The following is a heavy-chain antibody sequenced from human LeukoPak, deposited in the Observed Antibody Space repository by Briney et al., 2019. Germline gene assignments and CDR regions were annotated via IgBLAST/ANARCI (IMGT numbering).Heavy chain of an antibody. J-gene: IGHJ3*02. CDR2: ISGRGGST. Sequence: GGSLRLSCAASGFTFSSYAMSWVRQAPGKGLEWVSNISGRGGSTYYADSVKGRFTISRDDSKNSLYLQMNSLRAEDTAVYYCARSPYSSSSGYAFDIWGQGTMVTVSS. CDR3: ARSPYSSSSGYAFDI. D-gene: IGHD6-6*01. CDR1: GFTFSSYA. V-gene: IGHV3-23*01.